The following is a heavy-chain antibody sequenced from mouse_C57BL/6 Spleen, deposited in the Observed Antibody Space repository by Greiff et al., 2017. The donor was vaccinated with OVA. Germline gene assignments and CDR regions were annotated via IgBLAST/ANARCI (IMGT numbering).Heavy chain of an antibody. CDR2: INPSSGYT. Sequence: QVQLQQSGAELVKPGASVKLSCKASGYTFTSYWMHWVKQRPGQGLEWIGYINPSSGYTKYNQKFKDKATLTADKSSSTAYMQLSSLTYEDSAVYYGTREDYGSSYYAMDYWGQGTSVTVSS. D-gene: IGHD1-1*01. CDR1: GYTFTSYW. CDR3: TREDYGSSYYAMDY. J-gene: IGHJ4*01. V-gene: IGHV1-7*01.